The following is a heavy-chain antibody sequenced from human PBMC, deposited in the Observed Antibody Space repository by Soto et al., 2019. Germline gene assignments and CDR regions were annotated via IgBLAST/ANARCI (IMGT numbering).Heavy chain of an antibody. CDR2: IIPIFGTA. CDR3: ARDGGRHAGGIDY. D-gene: IGHD1-26*01. V-gene: IGHV1-69*01. J-gene: IGHJ4*02. CDR1: VGTFSSYS. Sequence: QVQLVQSGAEVKKHGSSVKVSCKASVGTFSSYSINWVRQAPGQGLEWMGEIIPIFGTANYAQKFQGRVTITADESTSTAYMEPSSLRSEDTAVYYCARDGGRHAGGIDYWGQGTLVTVSS.